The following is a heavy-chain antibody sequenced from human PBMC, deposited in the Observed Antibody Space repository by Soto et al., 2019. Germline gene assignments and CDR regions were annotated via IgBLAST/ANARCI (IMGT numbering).Heavy chain of an antibody. CDR1: GFTFSSYS. CDR2: ISSSSSYI. D-gene: IGHD2-21*01. V-gene: IGHV3-21*01. Sequence: GGSLRLSCAASGFTFSSYSMNWVRQAPGKGLEWVSSISSSSSYIYYADSVKGRFTISRDNAKNSLYLQMNSLRAEDTAVYYCARSGGEGNYYYYYGMDVWGQGTTVPVSS. CDR3: ARSGGEGNYYYYYGMDV. J-gene: IGHJ6*02.